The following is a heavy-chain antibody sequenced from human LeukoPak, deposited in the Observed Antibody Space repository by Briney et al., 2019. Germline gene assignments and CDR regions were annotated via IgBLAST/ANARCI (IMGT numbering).Heavy chain of an antibody. CDR3: ARQVLRYFDWLYPRGTYFDY. D-gene: IGHD3-9*01. CDR1: GYTFTSYG. Sequence: ASVKVSCKASGYTFTSYGISWVRQAPGQGLEWMGWISAYNGNTNYAQKLQGRVTMTTDTSTSTAYMELRSLRSDDTAVYYCARQVLRYFDWLYPRGTYFDYWGQGTLVTVSS. V-gene: IGHV1-18*01. CDR2: ISAYNGNT. J-gene: IGHJ4*02.